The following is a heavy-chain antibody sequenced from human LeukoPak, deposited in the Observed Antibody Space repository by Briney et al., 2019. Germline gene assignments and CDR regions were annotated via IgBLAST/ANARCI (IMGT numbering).Heavy chain of an antibody. CDR2: INPNSGGT. V-gene: IGHV1-2*02. J-gene: IGHJ4*02. Sequence: ASVKVSCKASGYTFTGYYMHWVRQAPGQGLEWMGWINPNSGGTNYAQKFQGRVTMTRHTSISTAYMELSRLRSDDTAVYYCARSHGSRARHSTSCYAYWGQGTLVTVSS. CDR1: GYTFTGYY. D-gene: IGHD2-2*01. CDR3: ARSHGSRARHSTSCYAY.